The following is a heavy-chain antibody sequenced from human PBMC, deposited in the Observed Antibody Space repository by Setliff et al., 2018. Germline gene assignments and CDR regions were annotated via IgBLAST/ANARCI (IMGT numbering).Heavy chain of an antibody. CDR1: GDSISSISYY. D-gene: IGHD6-6*01. V-gene: IGHV4-39*07. Sequence: SETLSLTCTVPGDSISSISYYWGWIRQPPGKGLEWIGTLYDSGKTYYNPSLKSRVTISIDTSKDQFSLKLISMTAADTAVYYCARGRNIAARLLDSWGQGTLVTVSS. CDR3: ARGRNIAARLLDS. J-gene: IGHJ4*02. CDR2: LYDSGKT.